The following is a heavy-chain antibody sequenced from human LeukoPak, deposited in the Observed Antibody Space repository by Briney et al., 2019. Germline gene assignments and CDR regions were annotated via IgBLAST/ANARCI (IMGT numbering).Heavy chain of an antibody. CDR2: IIPIFGTA. CDR1: GGTFSSYA. D-gene: IGHD2-15*01. CDR3: ARGRWELLSLGY. V-gene: IGHV1-69*05. J-gene: IGHJ4*02. Sequence: SVKVSCKASGGTFSSYAISWVRQAPGQGLEWMGRIIPIFGTANYAQKFQGRVTITTDESTSTAYMELSSLRSGDTAVYYCARGRWELLSLGYWGQGTLVTVSS.